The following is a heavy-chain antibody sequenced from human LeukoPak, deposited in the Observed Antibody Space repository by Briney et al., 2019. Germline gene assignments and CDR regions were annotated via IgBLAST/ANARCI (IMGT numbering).Heavy chain of an antibody. D-gene: IGHD2-8*01. CDR3: ARRYCTNGVCYNYYFDY. CDR1: GYTFTSYD. J-gene: IGHJ4*02. CDR2: MNPNSGNT. Sequence: RASVKVSCKASGYTFTSYDINWVRQATGQGLEWMGWMNPNSGNTGYAQKFQGRVTITRNTSISTAYMELSSLRSEDTAVYYCARRYCTNGVCYNYYFDYWGQGTLVTVSS. V-gene: IGHV1-8*03.